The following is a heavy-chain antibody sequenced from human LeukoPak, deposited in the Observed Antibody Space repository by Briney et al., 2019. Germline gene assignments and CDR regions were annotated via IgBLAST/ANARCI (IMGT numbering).Heavy chain of an antibody. J-gene: IGHJ4*02. CDR1: GFTFSNYA. V-gene: IGHV3-23*01. CDR3: AKGTITLRVSVGFDY. CDR2: ITVSGGST. Sequence: GGSLRLSCAASGFTFSNYAMSWVRQAPGKGLEWVSTITVSGGSTYYADPVKGRFTISRDNPQNTLYLQMNSLRAEDTAVYYCAKGTITLRVSVGFDYWGQGTLVTVSS. D-gene: IGHD3-22*01.